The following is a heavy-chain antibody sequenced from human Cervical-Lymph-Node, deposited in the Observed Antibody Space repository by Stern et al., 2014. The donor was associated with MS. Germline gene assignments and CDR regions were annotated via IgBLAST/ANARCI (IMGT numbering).Heavy chain of an antibody. V-gene: IGHV1-46*01. Sequence: VQLVESGAEVKKPGASVKVSCKASGYTFTSYYMHWVRQAPGQGLEWMGIINPSGGSTSYAQKFQGRVTMTRDTSTSTVYMELSSLRSEDTAVYYCARDQRIAAAGRYWYFDLWGRGTLVTVSS. CDR2: INPSGGST. CDR1: GYTFTSYY. CDR3: ARDQRIAAAGRYWYFDL. J-gene: IGHJ2*01. D-gene: IGHD6-13*01.